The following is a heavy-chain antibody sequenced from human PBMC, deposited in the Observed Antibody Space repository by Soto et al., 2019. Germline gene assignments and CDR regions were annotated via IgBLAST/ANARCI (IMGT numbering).Heavy chain of an antibody. CDR1: GFTFSSFA. Sequence: GGSLRLSCSASGFTFSSFAMHWVRQAPGKGLEYVSVISNNGGTTYYAASVKGRFTISRDNSKNTLYLQMSSLRAEDTAVYYCAKRKYCSSTTCFDFWGQGTLVTVSS. CDR2: ISNNGGTT. D-gene: IGHD2-2*01. V-gene: IGHV3-64D*06. J-gene: IGHJ4*02. CDR3: AKRKYCSSTTCFDF.